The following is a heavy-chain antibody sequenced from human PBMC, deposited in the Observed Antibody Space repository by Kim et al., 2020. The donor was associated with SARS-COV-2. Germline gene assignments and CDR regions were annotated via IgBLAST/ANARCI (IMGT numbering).Heavy chain of an antibody. CDR2: YTT. Sequence: YTTEHATTVKGRFIISRDDSKNSLYLQMNRLRTEDTAVYYCARDCREWGQGTLVTVSS. V-gene: IGHV3-72*01. CDR3: ARDCRE. J-gene: IGHJ4*02. D-gene: IGHD1-26*01.